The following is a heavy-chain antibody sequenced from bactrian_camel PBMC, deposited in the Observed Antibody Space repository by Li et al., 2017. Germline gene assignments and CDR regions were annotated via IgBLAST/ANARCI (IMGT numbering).Heavy chain of an antibody. CDR2: ITESGGT. Sequence: VQLVESGGGLVQVGGSLRLSCAASGFRFSDYEMGWVRRPPGKGLEWVAGITESGGTGYADSVQGRFAISRDNGKNMLYLQTNSLKPEDTAMYFCQTGIGSLSCRGLWGQGTQVTVS. CDR1: GFRFSDYE. D-gene: IGHD1*01. J-gene: IGHJ4*01. V-gene: IGHV3S40*01. CDR3: QTGIGSLSCRGL.